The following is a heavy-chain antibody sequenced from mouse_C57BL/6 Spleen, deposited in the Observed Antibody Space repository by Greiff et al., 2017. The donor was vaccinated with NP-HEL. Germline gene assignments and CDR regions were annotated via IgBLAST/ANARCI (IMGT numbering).Heavy chain of an antibody. CDR1: GFSLTNYG. Sequence: VKLMESGPGLVAPSQSLSITCTVSGFSLTNYGVDWVRQPPGKGLEWLGVIWSGGSSNYNSALMSRLSISKDNSKSQVFLKMNSLQTDDSAMYYCAKRYGSRDWYFDVWGTGTTVTVSS. D-gene: IGHD1-1*01. V-gene: IGHV2-9*01. J-gene: IGHJ1*03. CDR3: AKRYGSRDWYFDV. CDR2: IWSGGSS.